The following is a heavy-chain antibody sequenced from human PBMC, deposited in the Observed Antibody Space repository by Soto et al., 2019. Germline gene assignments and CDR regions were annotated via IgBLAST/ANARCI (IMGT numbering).Heavy chain of an antibody. V-gene: IGHV1-18*01. D-gene: IGHD6-19*01. J-gene: IGHJ4*02. CDR1: GYTFTSYG. Sequence: ASVKVSCKASGYTFTSYGISWVRQATGQGLEWMGWISAYNGNTNYAQKLQGRVTMTTDTSTSTAYMELRSLRSDDTAVYYCARDANPKAVAGTEFDYWGQGTLVTVSS. CDR2: ISAYNGNT. CDR3: ARDANPKAVAGTEFDY.